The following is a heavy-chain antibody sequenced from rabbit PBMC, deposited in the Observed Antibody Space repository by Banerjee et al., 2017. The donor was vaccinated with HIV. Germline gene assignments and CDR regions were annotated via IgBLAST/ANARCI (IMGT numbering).Heavy chain of an antibody. CDR2: IYTDSDGT. D-gene: IGHD1-1*01. Sequence: EHLKETGGGLVPPGGSLTLSCKAAGFSLSSHAINWVRPAPGKGLEWIACIYTDSDGTWYASWVKGRFTITRSTSLNTVTLQMTSLTAADTATYFCARGDTGSRHSPFNLWGPGTLVTVS. J-gene: IGHJ4*01. CDR3: ARGDTGSRHSPFNL. V-gene: IGHV1S47*01. CDR1: GFSLSSHA.